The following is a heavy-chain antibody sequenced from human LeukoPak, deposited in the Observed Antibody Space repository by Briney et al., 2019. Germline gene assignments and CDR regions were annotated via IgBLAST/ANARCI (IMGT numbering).Heavy chain of an antibody. CDR2: IDTDVRKT. J-gene: IGHJ4*02. Sequence: GGSLRLSCAASGFALSMCWMHWVRQVPGKGLVWVSRIDTDVRKTDYADPVKGRFTISRDNAKNTLYLQMNSLRDEDTAVYYCARGLLGIDYWGQGTLVTVSS. D-gene: IGHD2-8*02. V-gene: IGHV3-74*01. CDR3: ARGLLGIDY. CDR1: GFALSMCW.